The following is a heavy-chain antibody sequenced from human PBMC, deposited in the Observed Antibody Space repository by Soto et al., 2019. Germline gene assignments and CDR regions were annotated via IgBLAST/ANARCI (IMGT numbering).Heavy chain of an antibody. J-gene: IGHJ5*02. CDR1: GGSVSSGSYY. CDR2: IYYSGST. CDR3: AASSWLNWFDP. Sequence: SETLSLTCTVSGGSVSSGSYYWSWIRQPPGKGLEWIGYIYYSGSTNYNPSLKSRVTISVDTSKNQFSLKLSSVTAADTAVYYCAASSWLNWFDPWGQGTLGTVSS. D-gene: IGHD6-13*01. V-gene: IGHV4-61*01.